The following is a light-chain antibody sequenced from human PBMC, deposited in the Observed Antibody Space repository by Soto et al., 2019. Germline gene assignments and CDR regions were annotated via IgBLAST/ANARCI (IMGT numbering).Light chain of an antibody. CDR1: QRVSND. CDR3: QQRSNWPT. Sequence: EIVMTQSPATLSVSPGERATLSCRASQRVSNDIAWYQQKPGQAPRLLIYGASTRATGIPARFSASGSGTEFSLTISSLQSEDFAVYYCQQRSNWPTFGQGTKVEIK. V-gene: IGKV3-15*01. J-gene: IGKJ1*01. CDR2: GAS.